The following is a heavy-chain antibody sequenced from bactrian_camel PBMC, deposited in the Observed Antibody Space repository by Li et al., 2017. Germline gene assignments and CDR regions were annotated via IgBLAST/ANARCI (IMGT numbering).Heavy chain of an antibody. CDR2: FSTLGTI. V-gene: IGHV3S53*01. CDR3: AADLYSVYCHLGIHFGY. Sequence: HVQLVESGGGSVQSGGSLRLSCAASRYTSQYFCKAWFRQAPGKEREGVATFSTLGTIRYADSVKGRFTISKDSARNTLYLQMNSLKPEDTAMYYCAADLYSVYCHLGIHFGYWGPGTQVTVS. D-gene: IGHD4*01. CDR1: RYTSQYFC. J-gene: IGHJ6*01.